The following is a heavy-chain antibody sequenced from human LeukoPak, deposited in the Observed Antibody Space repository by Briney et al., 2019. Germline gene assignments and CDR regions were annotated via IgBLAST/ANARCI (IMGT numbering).Heavy chain of an antibody. CDR3: ARTVNWNYDY. Sequence: PSETLSLTCTVSGYSITSGYYWGWIRQPPGRGLEWIGSIYHSGSTYFNPSLKSRVTISVDTSKNQFSLKLSSVTAADTAVYYCARTVNWNYDYWGQGTLVTVSS. D-gene: IGHD1-1*01. CDR2: IYHSGST. V-gene: IGHV4-38-2*02. CDR1: GYSITSGYY. J-gene: IGHJ4*02.